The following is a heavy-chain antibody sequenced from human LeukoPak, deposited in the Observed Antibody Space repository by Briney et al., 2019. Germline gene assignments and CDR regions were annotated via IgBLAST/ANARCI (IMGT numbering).Heavy chain of an antibody. CDR2: ISGSGGST. D-gene: IGHD6-13*01. V-gene: IGHV3-66*01. CDR3: ARSGEAGTFDY. J-gene: IGHJ4*02. Sequence: GGSLRLSCAASGFTVSSNYMSWVRQAPGKGLEWVSAISGSGGSTYYADSVKGRFTISRDNSKNTLYLQMNSLRGEDTAVYYCARSGEAGTFDYWGQGTLVTVSS. CDR1: GFTVSSNY.